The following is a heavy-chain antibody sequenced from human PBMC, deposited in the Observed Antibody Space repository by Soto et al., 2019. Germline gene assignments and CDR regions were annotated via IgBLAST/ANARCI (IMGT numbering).Heavy chain of an antibody. Sequence: PSETLSLTCTVSGGSIISDNYYWSCIRQPPGKGLEWIGYIYYSGSTYYNPSLKSRVIISIDTSKNQFSLKLSSVTAADTAVYYCASTSYFDNSGSAYWGQGTLVTVSS. CDR2: IYYSGST. CDR1: GGSIISDNYY. CDR3: ASTSYFDNSGSAY. D-gene: IGHD3-22*01. V-gene: IGHV4-30-4*01. J-gene: IGHJ4*02.